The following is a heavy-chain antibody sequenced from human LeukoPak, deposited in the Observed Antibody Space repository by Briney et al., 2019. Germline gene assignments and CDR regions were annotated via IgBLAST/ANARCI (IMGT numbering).Heavy chain of an antibody. CDR1: GGSFSGYY. Sequence: SETLSLTCAVYGGSFSGYYWSWIRQPPGKGLEWIGEINHSGSTNYNPSLKSRVTISVDKSKNQFSLKLSSVTAADTAVYYCARDPPPYGMDVWGQGTTVTVSS. V-gene: IGHV4-34*01. CDR2: INHSGST. J-gene: IGHJ6*02. CDR3: ARDPPPYGMDV.